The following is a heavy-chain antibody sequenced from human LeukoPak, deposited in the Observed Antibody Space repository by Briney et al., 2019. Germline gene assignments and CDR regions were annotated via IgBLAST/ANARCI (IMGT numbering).Heavy chain of an antibody. CDR1: GGSISSYY. Sequence: PSETLSLTCTVSGGSISSYYWNWIRQPPGKGLEWIGYIYYSGSTSYNPSLRSRVTASLDTSKNQFSLKLSSVTAADTAVYYCASGSNRYFFDYWGQGTLVTVSS. CDR3: ASGSNRYFFDY. V-gene: IGHV4-59*01. D-gene: IGHD1-14*01. J-gene: IGHJ4*02. CDR2: IYYSGST.